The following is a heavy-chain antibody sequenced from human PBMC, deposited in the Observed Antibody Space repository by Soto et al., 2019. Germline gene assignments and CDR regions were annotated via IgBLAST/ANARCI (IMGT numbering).Heavy chain of an antibody. V-gene: IGHV3-15*01. J-gene: IGHJ5*02. Sequence: GGSLRLSCAASGFTFSNAWMSWVRQAPGKGLEWVGRIKSKTDGGTTDYAAPVKGRFTISRDDSKNTLYLQMNSLRTEDTAVYYCAKVLIVVIAAARYWFAPWRQGTLVTVSS. CDR2: IKSKTDGGTT. D-gene: IGHD2-2*01. CDR3: AKVLIVVIAAARYWFAP. CDR1: GFTFSNAW.